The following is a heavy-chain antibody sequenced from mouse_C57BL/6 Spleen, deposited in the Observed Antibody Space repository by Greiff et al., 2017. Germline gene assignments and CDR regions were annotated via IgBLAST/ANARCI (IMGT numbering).Heavy chain of an antibody. D-gene: IGHD1-1*01. CDR3: AREGITTVVPSYY. CDR1: GYTFTSYW. Sequence: QVQLKQPGAELVKPGASVKLSCKASGYTFTSYWMHWVKQRPGRGLEWIGRIDPNSGGTKYNEKFKGKATLTVDKPSSTAYMQLSSLTSEDSAVYYCAREGITTVVPSYYWGQGTTLTVSS. V-gene: IGHV1-72*01. J-gene: IGHJ2*01. CDR2: IDPNSGGT.